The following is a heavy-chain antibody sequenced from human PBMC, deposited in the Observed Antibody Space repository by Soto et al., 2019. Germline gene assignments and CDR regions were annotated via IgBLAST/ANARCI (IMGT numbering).Heavy chain of an antibody. Sequence: EVQLVESGGGLVKPGGSLRLSCAASGFTFSSYSMNWVRQAPGKGLEWVSSISSSSRYIYYADSVKGRFTISRDNAKNALYVQMNSLRAEDTAVYYCARGEGDPQTDAFDLWGQGTMVTVSS. CDR1: GFTFSSYS. J-gene: IGHJ3*01. CDR3: ARGEGDPQTDAFDL. CDR2: ISSSSRYI. V-gene: IGHV3-21*01. D-gene: IGHD1-26*01.